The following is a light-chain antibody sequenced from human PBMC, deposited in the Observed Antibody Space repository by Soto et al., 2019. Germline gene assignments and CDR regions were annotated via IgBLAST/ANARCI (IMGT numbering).Light chain of an antibody. CDR3: QQYDSSLWT. V-gene: IGKV3D-11*03. CDR2: LTS. J-gene: IGKJ1*01. Sequence: EIVLTQSPATLSSFPGDRVTLSCRASQAVNTRLAWYQHKPGQAPRLLIYLTSNRAAGIPARFSGSGSETDFTLTISDVEPEDFAVYYCQQYDSSLWTFGQGTKVDIK. CDR1: QAVNTR.